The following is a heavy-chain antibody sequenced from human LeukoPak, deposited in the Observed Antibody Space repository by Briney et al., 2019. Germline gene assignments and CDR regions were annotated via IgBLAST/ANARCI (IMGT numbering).Heavy chain of an antibody. CDR1: GGSISSGSYY. J-gene: IGHJ4*02. V-gene: IGHV4-61*02. CDR2: IYTSGST. D-gene: IGHD2-2*01. Sequence: PSETLSLTCTVSGGSISSGSYYWSWIRQPTGKGLEWIGRIYTSGSTNYNPSLKSRVTISVDTSKNQFSLKLSSVTAADTAVYYCARTGYCSSTSCSALDYWGQGTLVTVSS. CDR3: ARTGYCSSTSCSALDY.